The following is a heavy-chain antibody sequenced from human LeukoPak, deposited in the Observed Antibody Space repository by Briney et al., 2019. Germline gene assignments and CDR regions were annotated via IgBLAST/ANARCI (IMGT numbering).Heavy chain of an antibody. Sequence: ASVKVSCKASGYTFTDYFMQWVRQAPGQGLEWMGRINLKSGYTEDSLDFQGRVTLTRDTSISTAYMEVRSLRPDDTAVYYCARDPASTANWEFDYWGQGTPVTVSP. CDR1: GYTFTDYF. J-gene: IGHJ4*02. V-gene: IGHV1-2*06. CDR3: ARDPASTANWEFDY. D-gene: IGHD7-27*01. CDR2: INLKSGYT.